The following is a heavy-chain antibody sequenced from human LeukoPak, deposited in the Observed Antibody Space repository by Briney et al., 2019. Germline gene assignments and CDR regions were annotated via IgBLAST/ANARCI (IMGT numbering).Heavy chain of an antibody. V-gene: IGHV3-23*01. CDR2: FSGSGGST. J-gene: IGHJ4*02. CDR1: GFTFSSYA. Sequence: GGSLRLSCAASGFTFSSYAMSWVRQAPGKGLECISGFSGSGGSTYYADSVKGRFTISRDNSKNTLYLQMNSLRTEDTAVYYCAKEGVICSSTSCYGYFDYWGQGTLVTVSS. D-gene: IGHD2-2*01. CDR3: AKEGVICSSTSCYGYFDY.